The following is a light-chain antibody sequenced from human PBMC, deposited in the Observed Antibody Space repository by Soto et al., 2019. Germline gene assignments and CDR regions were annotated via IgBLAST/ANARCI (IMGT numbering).Light chain of an antibody. Sequence: VLTQSPGTLSLSPGDSATLSCTTSQSVINNYVAWYQQKPGQAPRLIIYGTSGRATGIPDRFTAGGSGTDFTLTISRLEPDDFAVYYCQQYHSTFRAFGQGPKVDIK. V-gene: IGKV3-20*01. CDR1: QSVINNY. J-gene: IGKJ1*01. CDR3: QQYHSTFRA. CDR2: GTS.